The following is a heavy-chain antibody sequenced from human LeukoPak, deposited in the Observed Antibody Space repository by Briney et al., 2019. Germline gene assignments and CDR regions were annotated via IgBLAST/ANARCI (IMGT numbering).Heavy chain of an antibody. Sequence: GRSLRLSCAASGFTFSSYWMSWVRQAPGKGLEWVANIKQDGSEKYYVDSVKGRFTISRDNAKNSLYLQMTSLRAKDTAVYYCARDQVDYSNSPYFDCWGQGTLVTVSS. CDR1: GFTFSSYW. J-gene: IGHJ4*02. CDR3: ARDQVDYSNSPYFDC. V-gene: IGHV3-7*01. D-gene: IGHD4-11*01. CDR2: IKQDGSEK.